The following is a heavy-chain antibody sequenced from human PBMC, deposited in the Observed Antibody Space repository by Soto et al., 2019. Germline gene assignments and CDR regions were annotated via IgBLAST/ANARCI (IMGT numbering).Heavy chain of an antibody. CDR1: RFTVTSNY. D-gene: IGHD1-1*01. CDR2: IYSGGST. J-gene: IGHJ6*03. V-gene: IGHV3-66*01. Sequence: GGSLKLSCAAPRFTVTSNYMSSVRQAPGKGLEWVSVIYSGGSTYYADSVKGRFTISRDNSKNTLYLQMNSLRAEDTAVYYCARDRQSGYGDYYYMDVWGKGT. CDR3: ARDRQSGYGDYYYMDV.